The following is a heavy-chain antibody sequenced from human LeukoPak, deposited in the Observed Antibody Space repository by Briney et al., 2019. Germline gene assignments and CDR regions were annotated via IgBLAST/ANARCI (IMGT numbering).Heavy chain of an antibody. J-gene: IGHJ5*02. CDR1: GGSISSYY. CDR3: ARDSYGDYAWLDP. CDR2: IYTSGNT. Sequence: SETLSLTCTVSGGSISSYYWGWIRQPAGKGLEWIGRIYTSGNTNYNTSLKSQVTMSVDTSKKQFSLKLSSVTAADTAVYYCARDSYGDYAWLDPWGQGTLVTVSS. D-gene: IGHD4-17*01. V-gene: IGHV4-4*07.